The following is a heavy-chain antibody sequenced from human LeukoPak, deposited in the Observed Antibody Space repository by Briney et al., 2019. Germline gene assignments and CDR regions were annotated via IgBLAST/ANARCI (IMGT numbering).Heavy chain of an antibody. Sequence: SGGSLRLSCAASGFTFSYHWMTWVRQAPGKGLEWVANIKNDGAVKNYVDSVKGRFTISRDNAKNSLYLQMNSLRAEDTAVYYCARKTIGGFDYWGQGTLVTVSS. CDR2: IKNDGAVK. CDR3: ARKTIGGFDY. CDR1: GFTFSYHW. J-gene: IGHJ4*02. D-gene: IGHD3-10*01. V-gene: IGHV3-7*01.